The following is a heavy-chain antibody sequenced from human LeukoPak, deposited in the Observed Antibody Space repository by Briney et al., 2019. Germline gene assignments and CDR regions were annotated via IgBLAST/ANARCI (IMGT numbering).Heavy chain of an antibody. CDR2: IYYSGST. Sequence: SETLSLTCTVSGDSISSSSYYWGWIRQPPGKGLAWIGSIYYSGSTYYNPSLKSRVTISVDTSKNQFSLKLSSVTAADTAVYYCARHLADYSNYFYWFDPWGQGTLVTVSS. V-gene: IGHV4-39*01. J-gene: IGHJ5*02. CDR1: GDSISSSSYY. D-gene: IGHD4-11*01. CDR3: ARHLADYSNYFYWFDP.